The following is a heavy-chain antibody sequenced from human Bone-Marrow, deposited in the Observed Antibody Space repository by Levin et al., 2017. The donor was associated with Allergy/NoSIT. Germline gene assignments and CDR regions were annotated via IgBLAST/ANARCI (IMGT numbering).Heavy chain of an antibody. J-gene: IGHJ4*02. CDR3: ARGVDY. CDR2: INQSGST. CDR1: GGSSNGYY. V-gene: IGHV4-34*01. Sequence: TSETLSLTCAVYGGSSNGYYWSWFRQPPEKGLEWIGEINQSGSTNYNPSLKSRVSISVDTSKNQFSLRLSSVTAADTAVYYCARGVDYWGQGTLVTVSS.